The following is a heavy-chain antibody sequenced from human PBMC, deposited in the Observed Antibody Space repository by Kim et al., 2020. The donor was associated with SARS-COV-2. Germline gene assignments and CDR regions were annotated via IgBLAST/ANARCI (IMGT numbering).Heavy chain of an antibody. V-gene: IGHV4-59*01. J-gene: IGHJ5*02. D-gene: IGHD3-10*01. CDR1: GGSISSYY. CDR2: IYYSGST. Sequence: SETLSLTCTVSGGSISSYYWSWIRQPPGKGLEWIGYIYYSGSTNYNPSLKSRVTISVDTSKNQFSLKLSSVTAADTAVYYCARDYYYGSGSYYKRSWFDPWGQGTLVTVSS. CDR3: ARDYYYGSGSYYKRSWFDP.